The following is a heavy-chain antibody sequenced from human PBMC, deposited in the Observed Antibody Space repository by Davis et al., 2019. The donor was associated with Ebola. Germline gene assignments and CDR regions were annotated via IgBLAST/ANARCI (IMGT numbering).Heavy chain of an antibody. J-gene: IGHJ5*02. CDR1: GFSLSTSGVG. Sequence: SGPTLVKPTQTLTLTCTFSGFSLSTSGVGVGWIRQPPGKALEWLALIYWNDDKRYSPSLKSRLTITKDTSKNQVVLTMTNMDPVDTATYYCARIPLYSSSSGHNYNVWFDPWGQGTLVTVSS. CDR2: IYWNDDK. CDR3: ARIPLYSSSSGHNYNVWFDP. D-gene: IGHD6-6*01. V-gene: IGHV2-5*01.